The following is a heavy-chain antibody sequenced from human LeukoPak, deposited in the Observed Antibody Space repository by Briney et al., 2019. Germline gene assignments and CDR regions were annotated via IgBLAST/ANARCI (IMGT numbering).Heavy chain of an antibody. CDR2: ISAYNGNT. J-gene: IGHJ6*02. V-gene: IGHV1-18*01. CDR3: ARDRPLMVYAIRYYYGMDV. D-gene: IGHD2-8*01. Sequence: ASVKVSCKASGYTFTSYGISWVRQAPGQGLEWMGWISAYNGNTNYAQKLQGRVTVTTDTSTSTAYMELRSLRSDDTAVYYCARDRPLMVYAIRYYYGMDVWGQGTTVTVSS. CDR1: GYTFTSYG.